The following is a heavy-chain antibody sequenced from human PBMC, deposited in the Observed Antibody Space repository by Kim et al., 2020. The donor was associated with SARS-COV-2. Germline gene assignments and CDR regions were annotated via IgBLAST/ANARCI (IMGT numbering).Heavy chain of an antibody. V-gene: IGHV4-39*01. CDR2: IYYSGST. Sequence: SETLSLTCTVSGGSISSSSYYWGWIRQPPGKGLEWIGSIYYSGSTYYNPSLKSLVTISVDTSKNQFSLKLSSVTAADTAVYYCARHREPTAVAGTGREKNWFDPWGQGTLVTVSS. J-gene: IGHJ5*02. D-gene: IGHD6-19*01. CDR1: GGSISSSSYY. CDR3: ARHREPTAVAGTGREKNWFDP.